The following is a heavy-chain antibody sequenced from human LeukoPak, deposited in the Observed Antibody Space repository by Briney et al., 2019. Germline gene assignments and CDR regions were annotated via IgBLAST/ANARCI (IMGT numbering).Heavy chain of an antibody. CDR1: GFTFSSYG. Sequence: PGGSLRLSCAASGFTFSSYGMHWVRQAPGKGLEWVAFIRYDGSNKYYADFVKGRFTISRDNAKDTLYLQMNSLRDEDTAVYYCVGSPGWPGYWGQGTLVTVSS. CDR2: IRYDGSNK. CDR3: VGSPGWPGY. D-gene: IGHD6-19*01. J-gene: IGHJ4*02. V-gene: IGHV3-30*02.